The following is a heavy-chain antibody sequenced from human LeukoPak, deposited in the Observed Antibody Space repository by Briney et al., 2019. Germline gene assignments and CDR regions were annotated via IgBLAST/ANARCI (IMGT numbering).Heavy chain of an antibody. D-gene: IGHD6-13*01. CDR2: VHLDGRT. V-gene: IGHV4-4*02. Sequence: SETLSLTCGVSGGSISSTNWWTWVRQPPGKGLEWIGEVHLDGRTNYNPSLKSRVTISVDKSKNQFSLKLSSVTAADTAVYYCARETPAAGTYDYWGQGTLVTVSS. J-gene: IGHJ4*02. CDR3: ARETPAAGTYDY. CDR1: GGSISSTNW.